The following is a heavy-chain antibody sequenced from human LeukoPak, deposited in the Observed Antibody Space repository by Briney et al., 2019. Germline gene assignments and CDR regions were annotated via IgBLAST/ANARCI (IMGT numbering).Heavy chain of an antibody. Sequence: GGSLRLSCAASGFTVSSNYVSWVRQAPGKGLEWVSVIYSGGSTYYADSVKGRFTISRDNSKNTLYLQMNSLRAEGTAVYYCARAGYYDSSGLFGAFDIWGQGTMVTVSS. J-gene: IGHJ3*02. V-gene: IGHV3-66*02. CDR1: GFTVSSNY. CDR2: IYSGGST. CDR3: ARAGYYDSSGLFGAFDI. D-gene: IGHD3-22*01.